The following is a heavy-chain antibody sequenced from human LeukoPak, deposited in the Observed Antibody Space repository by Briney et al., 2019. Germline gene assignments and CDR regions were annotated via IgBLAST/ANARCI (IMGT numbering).Heavy chain of an antibody. CDR1: GFTSTTYG. J-gene: IGHJ6*03. CDR3: AKDWRCSSTSCVYYYYMDV. V-gene: IGHV3-30*02. Sequence: PGGSLRLSCAASGFTSTTYGMHWVRQAPGKGLEWVAFIRYDGSNNYYADSVKGRFTISRDTSKNTLYLQMNSLRAEDTAVYYCAKDWRCSSTSCVYYYYMDVWGKGTTVTVSS. D-gene: IGHD2-2*01. CDR2: IRYDGSNN.